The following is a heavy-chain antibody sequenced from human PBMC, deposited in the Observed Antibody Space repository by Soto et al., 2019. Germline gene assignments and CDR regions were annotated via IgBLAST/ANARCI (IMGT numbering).Heavy chain of an antibody. J-gene: IGHJ3*02. D-gene: IGHD2-8*02. CDR1: GFICSSYD. V-gene: IGHV3-23*01. Sequence: RLSCAASGFICSSYDMSWVRQAPGKGLEWVSTILVDGRTFYVDSVKGRFTISRDSSQNTVFLQVNSLTAGDTALYYCAKATATGGGAFDICGQGXMVTVSS. CDR3: AKATATGGGAFDI. CDR2: ILVDGRT.